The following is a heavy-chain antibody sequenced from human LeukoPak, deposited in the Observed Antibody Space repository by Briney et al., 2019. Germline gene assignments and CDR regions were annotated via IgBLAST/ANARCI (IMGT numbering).Heavy chain of an antibody. CDR3: ARRYSSGWCDY. CDR1: GFTFSSYA. CDR2: ISGSGGST. D-gene: IGHD6-19*01. Sequence: GGSLRLSCAASGFTFSSYAVSWVRQAPGKGLEWVSAISGSGGSTYYADSVKGRFTISRDNSKNTLYLQMNSLRAEDTAVYYCARRYSSGWCDYWGQGTLVTVSS. J-gene: IGHJ4*02. V-gene: IGHV3-23*01.